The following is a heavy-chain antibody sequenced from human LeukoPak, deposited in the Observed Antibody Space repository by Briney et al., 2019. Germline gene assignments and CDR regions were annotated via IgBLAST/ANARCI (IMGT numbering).Heavy chain of an antibody. CDR1: GFTFSDYY. Sequence: GGSLRLSCAASGFTFSDYYMSWIRQAPGKGLEWVSYISSSGSTIYYADSVKGRFTISRDNSKNTLYLQMNSLRAEDTAVYYCAKDRQYYYDSSGYFDYRGQGTLVTVSS. V-gene: IGHV3-11*01. J-gene: IGHJ4*02. D-gene: IGHD3-22*01. CDR3: AKDRQYYYDSSGYFDY. CDR2: ISSSGSTI.